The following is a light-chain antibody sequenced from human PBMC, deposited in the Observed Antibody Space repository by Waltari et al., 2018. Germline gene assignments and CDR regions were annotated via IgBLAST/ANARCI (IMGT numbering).Light chain of an antibody. CDR2: DVS. CDR1: QSISGW. Sequence: DILMTQSPSTLSASVGDRVTITCRASQSISGWLAWYQPQPGKAPKLLISDVSSLESGVPSRFSGSGSGTKFTLTISSLQPDDFATYYCQHYSSYLVTFGEGTKVEI. V-gene: IGKV1-5*01. CDR3: QHYSSYLVT. J-gene: IGKJ4*01.